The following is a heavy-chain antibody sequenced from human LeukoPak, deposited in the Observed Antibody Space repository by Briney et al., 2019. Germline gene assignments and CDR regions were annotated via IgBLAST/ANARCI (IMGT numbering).Heavy chain of an antibody. CDR1: GYTFTIYD. D-gene: IGHD7-27*01. CDR3: ARGPPNWGYDY. Sequence: GASVKVSCKASGYTFTIYDFNWVRQATGQRPEWMGWRSPNSGDTGYAQKFQDRVTMTRNTSISTAYMELSSLRSDDTAVYYCARGPPNWGYDYWGPGTLVTVSS. V-gene: IGHV1-8*01. CDR2: RSPNSGDT. J-gene: IGHJ4*02.